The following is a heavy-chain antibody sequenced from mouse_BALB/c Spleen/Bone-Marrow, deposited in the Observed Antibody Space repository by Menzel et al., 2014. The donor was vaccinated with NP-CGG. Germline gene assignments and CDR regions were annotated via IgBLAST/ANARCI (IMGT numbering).Heavy chain of an antibody. Sequence: EVQGVESGGGLVQPGGSRKPSCAASGFTFSSFGMHWVRQAPEKGLEWVAYISSGSSIIYYADTVKGRFTISRDNPKNTLLLQMTSLRSEDTAMYYCARSYYGSSYYFDYWGQGTTLTVSS. V-gene: IGHV5-17*02. CDR1: GFTFSSFG. J-gene: IGHJ2*01. D-gene: IGHD1-1*01. CDR2: ISSGSSII. CDR3: ARSYYGSSYYFDY.